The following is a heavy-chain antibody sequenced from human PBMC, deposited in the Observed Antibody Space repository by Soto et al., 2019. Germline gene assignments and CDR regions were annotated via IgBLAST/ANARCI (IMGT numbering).Heavy chain of an antibody. Sequence: ASVKVSCKASGGTYNTFAISWVRQAPGQGLEWMGGIIPVLGPAFYAQKFQGRVTITADKSTTTAYLELTSRRSEDTAVYYGARDSSGYLYYFDYWGQGTLVTVSS. CDR3: ARDSSGYLYYFDY. D-gene: IGHD5-12*01. J-gene: IGHJ4*02. CDR2: IIPVLGPA. CDR1: GGTYNTFA. V-gene: IGHV1-69*10.